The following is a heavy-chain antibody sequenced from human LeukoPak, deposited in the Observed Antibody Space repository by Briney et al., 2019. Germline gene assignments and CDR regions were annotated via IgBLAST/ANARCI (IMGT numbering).Heavy chain of an antibody. J-gene: IGHJ3*02. CDR3: ARDGYCISTSCYIEPDDSIDI. V-gene: IGHV3-48*04. CDR1: GFTFSSYS. CDR2: ISSSSSTI. Sequence: GVLRLSCAASGFTFSSYSMNWVRQAPGKGLEWVSYISSSSSTIYYADSVKGRFTISRDNAKNSLYLQMNSLRAEDTAVYYCARDGYCISTSCYIEPDDSIDIWGQGTMVTVYS. D-gene: IGHD2-2*02.